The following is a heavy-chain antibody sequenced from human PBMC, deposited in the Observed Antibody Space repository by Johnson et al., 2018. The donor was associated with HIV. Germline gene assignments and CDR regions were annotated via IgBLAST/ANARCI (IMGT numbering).Heavy chain of an antibody. CDR2: ISSNGGST. CDR3: VLFSSIAAEGAFDI. V-gene: IGHV3-64*01. Sequence: VQLVESGGGVVQPGGSLRLSCAASGFSFSTYAMHWVRQAPGKGLEYVSAISSNGGSTFYANSVKGRFTIFRDNSKSTLYLQMNSLRAEDTALYYCVLFSSIAAEGAFDIWGQGTMVTVSS. J-gene: IGHJ3*02. D-gene: IGHD6-6*01. CDR1: GFSFSTYA.